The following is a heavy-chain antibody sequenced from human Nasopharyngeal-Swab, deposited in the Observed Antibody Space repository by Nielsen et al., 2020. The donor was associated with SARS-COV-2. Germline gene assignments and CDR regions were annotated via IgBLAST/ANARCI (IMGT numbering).Heavy chain of an antibody. CDR1: GFTFSSYA. J-gene: IGHJ4*02. CDR2: ISGGTGGT. D-gene: IGHD2-15*01. Sequence: GGSLRLSCAASGFTFSSYAMSWVRQAPGKGLEWASAISGGTGGTFYADSVKGRFTISRDNSKNTLFLQMNSLRAEDTAVYYCAKDYIRRGSNWGQGTLVTVSS. V-gene: IGHV3-23*01. CDR3: AKDYIRRGSN.